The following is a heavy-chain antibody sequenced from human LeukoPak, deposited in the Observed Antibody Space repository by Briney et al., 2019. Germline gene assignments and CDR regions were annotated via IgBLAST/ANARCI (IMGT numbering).Heavy chain of an antibody. J-gene: IGHJ3*01. CDR2: IRQDESEK. Sequence: GGSLRLSCAASGFTFSSYWMTWVRQAPGKGLEWVANIRQDESEKYYVDSVKGRLTISRDNAKNSLYLQMNSLRAEDTAVYYCARDASYYDSSGYYDAFDVWGQGTIITVSS. D-gene: IGHD3-22*01. CDR1: GFTFSSYW. V-gene: IGHV3-7*01. CDR3: ARDASYYDSSGYYDAFDV.